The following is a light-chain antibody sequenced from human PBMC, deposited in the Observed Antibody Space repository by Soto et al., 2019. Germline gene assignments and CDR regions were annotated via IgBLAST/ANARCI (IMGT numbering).Light chain of an antibody. V-gene: IGLV2-14*03. CDR3: RSHTTMNTRV. CDR2: EVR. Sequence: QSALTQPASVSGSPGQSITISCTGTSSDVGAYDFVSWYQQHPDKAPKLMIYEVRGRPSGVSNRFSGSKSFNTATLTISGLQAEDVADYYCRSHTTMNTRVFGTGTIVTVL. CDR1: SSDVGAYDF. J-gene: IGLJ1*01.